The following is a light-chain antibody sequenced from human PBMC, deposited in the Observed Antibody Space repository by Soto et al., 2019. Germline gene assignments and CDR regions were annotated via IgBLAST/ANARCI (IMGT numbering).Light chain of an antibody. CDR2: AAS. V-gene: IGKV1-12*01. CDR3: QLATSLPPWT. Sequence: DIQMTQSPSSVSASVGDRVTITCRASQRINSWLAWYQQRPGKAPKLLIYAASSLRSGVPSRFSGSGFGTDFTLTISRLQPEDIATYYCQLATSLPPWTFGRGTKVDSK. J-gene: IGKJ1*01. CDR1: QRINSW.